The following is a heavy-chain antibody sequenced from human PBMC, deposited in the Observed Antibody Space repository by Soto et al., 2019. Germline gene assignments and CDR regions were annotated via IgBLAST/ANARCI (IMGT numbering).Heavy chain of an antibody. CDR1: GGSISSGGYY. Sequence: QVQLQESGPGLVKPSQTLSLTCTVSGGSISSGGYYWSWIRQHPGKGLEWIGYIYHSGSTYYNPSLKTRVTISVDTSKNQFSLKLSSVTAADTAVYYCARGDGYKHWYFDLWGRGTLVTVSS. CDR3: ARGDGYKHWYFDL. CDR2: IYHSGST. V-gene: IGHV4-31*03. D-gene: IGHD5-12*01. J-gene: IGHJ2*01.